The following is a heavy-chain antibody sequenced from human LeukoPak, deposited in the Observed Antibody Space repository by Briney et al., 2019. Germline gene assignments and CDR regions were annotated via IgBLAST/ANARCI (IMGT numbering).Heavy chain of an antibody. CDR2: ISSSSSYI. Sequence: GGSLRLSCAASGFTFSSYSMNWVRQAPGKGLVWVSSISSSSSYIYYADSVKGRFTISRDNAKNSLYLQMNSLRAEDTAVYYCARDPPTYYYGSGRGAFDIWGQGTMVTVSS. D-gene: IGHD3-10*01. J-gene: IGHJ3*02. CDR1: GFTFSSYS. V-gene: IGHV3-21*01. CDR3: ARDPPTYYYGSGRGAFDI.